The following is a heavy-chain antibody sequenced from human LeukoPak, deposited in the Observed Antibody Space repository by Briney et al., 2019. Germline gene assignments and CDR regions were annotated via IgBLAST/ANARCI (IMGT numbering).Heavy chain of an antibody. CDR3: ARESDSGSYLLRGLDY. J-gene: IGHJ4*02. V-gene: IGHV1-46*01. D-gene: IGHD1-26*01. CDR1: GYSFTSYY. CDR2: INPSGGST. Sequence: GASVKVSCNASGYSFTSYYIHWVRLAPGQGLEWMGVINPSGGSTRYAQKFQDRVTMTRDMSTSTVYMELSSLRSDDTAVYYCARESDSGSYLLRGLDYWGQGTLVTVSS.